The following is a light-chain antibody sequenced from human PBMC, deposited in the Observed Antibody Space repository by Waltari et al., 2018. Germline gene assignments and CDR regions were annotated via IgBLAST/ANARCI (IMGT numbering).Light chain of an antibody. CDR2: DVN. V-gene: IGLV2-14*03. CDR3: SSYTTGSTRYV. J-gene: IGLJ1*01. CDR1: SSDIGAYNF. Sequence: QSALTQPASVSGSPGPSITISCTGTSSDIGAYNFVSRYQKHPGKAPKVMIYDVNNRPSGVSSRFSGSKSGNTASLTISGLQAEDEADYYCSSYTTGSTRYVFGSGTKVTVL.